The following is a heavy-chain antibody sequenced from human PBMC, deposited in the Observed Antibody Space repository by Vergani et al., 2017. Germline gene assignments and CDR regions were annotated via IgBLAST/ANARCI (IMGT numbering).Heavy chain of an antibody. CDR2: ISYDGSNK. CDR3: ARGAHSTYYYYYYMDV. CDR1: GFTFSSYG. D-gene: IGHD2-2*01. J-gene: IGHJ6*03. Sequence: QVQLVESGGGVVQPGRSLRLSCAASGFTFSSYGMHWVRQAPGKGLEWVAVISYDGSNKYYADSVKGRFTISRDNAKNSLYLQMNSLRAEDTAVYYCARGAHSTYYYYYYMDVWGKGTTVTVSS. V-gene: IGHV3-30*03.